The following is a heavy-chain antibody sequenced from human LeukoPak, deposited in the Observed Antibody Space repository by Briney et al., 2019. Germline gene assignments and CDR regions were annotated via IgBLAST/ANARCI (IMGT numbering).Heavy chain of an antibody. CDR2: ITWNSGSR. CDR3: SANPDLVRNPFDY. CDR1: GFSFGDYA. V-gene: IGHV3-9*01. D-gene: IGHD1-14*01. J-gene: IGHJ4*02. Sequence: PGGSLRLSCVASGFSFGDYAMHWVRQAPGKGLEWVSGITWNSGSRVYADSVKGRFTISRDNSKNTLYLQMNSLRAEDTAVYYCSANPDLVRNPFDYWGQGTLVTVSS.